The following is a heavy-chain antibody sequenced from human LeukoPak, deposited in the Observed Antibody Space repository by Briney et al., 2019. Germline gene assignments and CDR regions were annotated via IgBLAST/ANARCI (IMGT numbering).Heavy chain of an antibody. J-gene: IGHJ6*03. Sequence: SETLSLTCAVYGGSFSGYYCSWIRQPPGKGLEWIGEINHSGSTNYNPSLKSRVTISVDTSKNQFSLKLSSVTAADTAVYYCARDLPLYYYYMDVWGKGTTVTVSS. CDR3: ARDLPLYYYYMDV. CDR2: INHSGST. CDR1: GGSFSGYY. V-gene: IGHV4-34*01.